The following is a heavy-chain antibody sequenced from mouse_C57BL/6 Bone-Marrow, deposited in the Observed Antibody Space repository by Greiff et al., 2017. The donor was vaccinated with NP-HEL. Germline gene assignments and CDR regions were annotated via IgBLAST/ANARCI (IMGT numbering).Heavy chain of an antibody. CDR1: GFSLTSYG. CDR3: ARKGDDYGIYYYAMDY. V-gene: IGHV2-2*01. J-gene: IGHJ4*01. Sequence: QVQLQQSGPGLVQPSQSLSITCTVSGFSLTSYGVHWVRQSPGKGLEWLGVIWSGGSTDYNAAFISRLSISKDNSKSQVFFKMNSLQADDTAIYYCARKGDDYGIYYYAMDYWGQGTSVTVSS. CDR2: IWSGGST. D-gene: IGHD2-1*01.